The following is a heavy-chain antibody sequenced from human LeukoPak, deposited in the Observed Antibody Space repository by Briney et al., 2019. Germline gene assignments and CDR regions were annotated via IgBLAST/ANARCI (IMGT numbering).Heavy chain of an antibody. V-gene: IGHV1-2*02. D-gene: IGHD2-2*01. CDR1: GYTFTGYY. CDR3: ARDLGGLGYCSSTSCLPSDY. Sequence: GASVKVSCKASGYTFTGYYMHWVRQAPGQGLEWMGWINPNSGGTNYAQKFQGRVTMTRGTSISTAYMELSRLRSDDTAVYYCARDLGGLGYCSSTSCLPSDYWGQGTLVTVSS. J-gene: IGHJ4*02. CDR2: INPNSGGT.